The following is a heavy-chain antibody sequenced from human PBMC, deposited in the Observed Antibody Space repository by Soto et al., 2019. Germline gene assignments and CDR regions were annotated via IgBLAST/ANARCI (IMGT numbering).Heavy chain of an antibody. CDR3: ARDLGAFNYGSAYFDY. CDR2: IWYDGSNQ. D-gene: IGHD3-10*01. J-gene: IGHJ4*02. V-gene: IGHV3-33*01. CDR1: GFNFRSHG. Sequence: GCPGISSGRAGFNFRSHGLHWVRQGPGKGLEWVAVIWYDGSNQYYADSVKGRFTISRDNSKNMLYLQMNSLRAEDTAVYYCARDLGAFNYGSAYFDYWGQGTPVTVSS.